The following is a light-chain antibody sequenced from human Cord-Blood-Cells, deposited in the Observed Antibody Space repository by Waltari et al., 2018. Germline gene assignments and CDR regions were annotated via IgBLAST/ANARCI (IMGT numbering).Light chain of an antibody. CDR1: SSNIGRNT. CDR3: AAWDDSLNGYV. CDR2: SNN. J-gene: IGLJ1*01. V-gene: IGLV1-44*01. Sequence: QSVLTQPPSASGTPGQRVTIPCSGSSSNIGRNTVHWYQQLPGTAPKLRIYSNNQRPSGVPDRVSGSKSGTSASLAISGLQSEDEADYYCAAWDDSLNGYVFGTGTKVTGL.